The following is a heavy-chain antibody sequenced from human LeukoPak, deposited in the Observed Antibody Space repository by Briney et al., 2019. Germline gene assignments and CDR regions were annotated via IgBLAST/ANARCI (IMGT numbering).Heavy chain of an antibody. V-gene: IGHV4-31*03. Sequence: SQTLSPTCNISGVSISDGRYYWAWIRQRPGKGLEWLGYKYYSGSAKYNPSLKSRLTISIDTPENQFSLHLNSVTAADTAMYYCATPYCSGISCLDVFNIWGQGRMVTVSS. CDR3: ATPYCSGISCLDVFNI. CDR1: GVSISDGRYY. J-gene: IGHJ3*02. CDR2: KYYSGSA. D-gene: IGHD2-2*01.